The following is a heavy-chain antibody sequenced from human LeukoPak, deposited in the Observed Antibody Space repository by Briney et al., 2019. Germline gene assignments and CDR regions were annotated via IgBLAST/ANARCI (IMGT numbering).Heavy chain of an antibody. CDR2: MSYDGHKK. J-gene: IGHJ3*02. CDR3: TRDSAYDI. CDR1: GFTFSSYS. Sequence: GGSLRLSCAASGFTFSSYSLHWVRQAPGKGLEWVTLMSYDGHKKNYADSVKGRFTISRDNSKNTLYLQMNSLTAEDTAVYYCTRDSAYDIWGQGTMVTVSS. V-gene: IGHV3-30*01.